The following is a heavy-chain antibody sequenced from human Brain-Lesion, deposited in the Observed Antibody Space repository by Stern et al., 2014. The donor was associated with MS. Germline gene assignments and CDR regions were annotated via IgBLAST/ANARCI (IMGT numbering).Heavy chain of an antibody. Sequence: VQLVESGAAVTKPGASVKVSCKVSGYTLTELSMHWVRQAPRKGLEWMGGFDPEDGETIYAQKFQGRVTMTEDTSTDTAYMELSSLRSEDTAVYYCATLSPGAGGNYYRHFDYWGQGTLVTVSS. V-gene: IGHV1-24*01. CDR1: GYTLTELS. J-gene: IGHJ4*02. CDR2: FDPEDGET. CDR3: ATLSPGAGGNYYRHFDY. D-gene: IGHD1-26*01.